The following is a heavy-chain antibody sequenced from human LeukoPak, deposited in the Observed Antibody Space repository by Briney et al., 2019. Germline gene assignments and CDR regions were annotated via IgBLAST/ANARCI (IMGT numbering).Heavy chain of an antibody. CDR1: GFTFSDYY. CDR2: ISGSGDST. J-gene: IGHJ4*02. CDR3: ANNLGYSSVY. D-gene: IGHD6-19*01. V-gene: IGHV3-23*01. Sequence: GGSLRLSCAASGFTFSDYYMSWVRQAPGKGLEWVSAISGSGDSTNYADSVKGRFTIFRDNSKNMLYLQMNSLKAEDTAVYYCANNLGYSSVYWGQGTLVTVSS.